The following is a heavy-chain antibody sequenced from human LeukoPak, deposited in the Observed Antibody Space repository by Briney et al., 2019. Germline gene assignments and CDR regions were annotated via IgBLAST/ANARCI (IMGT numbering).Heavy chain of an antibody. D-gene: IGHD3-3*01. J-gene: IGHJ4*02. V-gene: IGHV3-9*03. Sequence: GRSLRLSCAASGFTFDDYAMHWVRQAPGKGLEWVSGISWNSGSIGYADSVKGRFTISRDNAKNSLYLQMNSLRAEDMALYYCARGNYDFWSGYQYYFDYWGQGTLVTVSS. CDR2: ISWNSGSI. CDR1: GFTFDDYA. CDR3: ARGNYDFWSGYQYYFDY.